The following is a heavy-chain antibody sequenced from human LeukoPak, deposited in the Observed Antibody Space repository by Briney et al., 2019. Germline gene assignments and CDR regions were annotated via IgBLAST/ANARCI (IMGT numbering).Heavy chain of an antibody. CDR2: ISWNSGSI. Sequence: GGSLRLSCAASGFTFDDYAMHWVRQAPGKGLEWVSGISWNSGSIGYADSVKGRFTISRDNAKNSLYLQMNSLRAEDTALYYCAKAKGPHYYYYGMDVWGQGTTVTVSS. J-gene: IGHJ6*02. CDR1: GFTFDDYA. V-gene: IGHV3-9*01. CDR3: AKAKGPHYYYYGMDV.